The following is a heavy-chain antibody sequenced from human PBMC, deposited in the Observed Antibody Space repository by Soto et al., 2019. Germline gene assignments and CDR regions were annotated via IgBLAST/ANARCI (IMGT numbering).Heavy chain of an antibody. J-gene: IGHJ4*02. CDR3: AGSSPLFY. D-gene: IGHD6-13*01. CDR1: DFPVSSNY. Sequence: EVQLVESGGGLVQPGGSLRLSCAASDFPVSSNYMSWVRQAPGKGLEWVSVIYSGGSTYYADSVKGRFTISRHKSKNTLYLQMNSLRAEDTAVYYCAGSSPLFYWGQGTLVTVSS. CDR2: IYSGGST. V-gene: IGHV3-53*04.